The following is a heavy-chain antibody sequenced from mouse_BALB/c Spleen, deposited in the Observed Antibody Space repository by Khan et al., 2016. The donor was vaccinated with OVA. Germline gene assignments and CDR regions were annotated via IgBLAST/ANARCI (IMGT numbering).Heavy chain of an antibody. CDR2: INTETGEP. J-gene: IGHJ1*01. Sequence: QIQLVQSGPELKKPGETVKISCKASGYTFTDYSLHWVKQAPGKGLKWMGWINTETGEPTYADDFKGRFAFSLETSASTAYLQINNLKNEDTATYSCAGRRHWYFDVWCAGATVTVSS. CDR3: AGRRHWYFDV. V-gene: IGHV9-2-1*01. CDR1: GYTFTDYS.